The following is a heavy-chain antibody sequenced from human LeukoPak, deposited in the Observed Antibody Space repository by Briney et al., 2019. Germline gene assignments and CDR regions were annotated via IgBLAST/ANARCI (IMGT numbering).Heavy chain of an antibody. Sequence: QSGGSLRLSCAASGFTFSSYAMSWVRQAPGKGLEWVSAISGSGGSTYYADSVKGRFTISRDNSKNTLYLQMNSLRAEDTAVYYCAKDRGEVPVAIAYWGQGTLVTVSS. CDR3: AKDRGEVPVAIAY. J-gene: IGHJ4*02. CDR1: GFTFSSYA. V-gene: IGHV3-23*01. D-gene: IGHD2-2*02. CDR2: ISGSGGST.